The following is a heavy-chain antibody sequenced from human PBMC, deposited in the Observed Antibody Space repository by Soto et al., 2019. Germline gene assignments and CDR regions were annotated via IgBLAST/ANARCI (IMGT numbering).Heavy chain of an antibody. CDR3: ARDIDYNQFDY. J-gene: IGHJ4*02. CDR2: IGIAGDT. V-gene: IGHV3-13*01. Sequence: GGSLRLSCAASGFTFSIYDMHWVRQPTGKSLEWVSAIGIAGDTYYPGSVKGRFTISRENAKNSLYLQMNNLRAEDTAVYYCARDIDYNQFDYWGQGTLVTVSS. CDR1: GFTFSIYD. D-gene: IGHD3-10*01.